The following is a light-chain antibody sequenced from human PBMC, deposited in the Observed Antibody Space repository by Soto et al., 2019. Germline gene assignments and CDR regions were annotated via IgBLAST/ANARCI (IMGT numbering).Light chain of an antibody. J-gene: IGLJ3*02. CDR1: TSNIGYNY. V-gene: IGLV1-47*02. CDR3: ATWDDTLAGVL. CDR2: SNN. Sequence: QSVVTQPPSVSGTPGQRVTVSCSGSTSNIGYNYVSWYQQLAGTAPKLLIYSNNQRPSGVPDRFSGSKSGTSASLAISGLRSEDEADYYCATWDDTLAGVLFGGGTKLTVL.